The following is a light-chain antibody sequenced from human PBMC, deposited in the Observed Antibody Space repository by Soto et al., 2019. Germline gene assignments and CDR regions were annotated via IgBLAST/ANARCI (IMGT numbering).Light chain of an antibody. J-gene: IGLJ3*02. V-gene: IGLV2-8*01. CDR1: SSDVGAYNY. Sequence: QSALTQPPSASGSPGQSVTISCTGTSSDVGAYNYVCWYQQHPGTAPKLIISEVTKRPSGVPDRFSGSKSGNTASLTVTGLQAEDEADYSCSSYAGSNNPWVFGGGTKVTVL. CDR2: EVT. CDR3: SSYAGSNNPWV.